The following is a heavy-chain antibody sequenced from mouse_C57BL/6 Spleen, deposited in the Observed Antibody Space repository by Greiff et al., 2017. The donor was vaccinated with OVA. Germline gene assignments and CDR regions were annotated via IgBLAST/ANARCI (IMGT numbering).Heavy chain of an antibody. Sequence: EVMLVESEGGLVQPGRSMKLSCTASGFTFSDYYMAWVRQVPEKGLEWVANINYDGSSTYYLDSLKSRFIISRDNAKNILYLQMSSLKSEDTATYYCARGSRLGRGYFDYWGQGTTLTVSS. CDR2: INYDGSST. D-gene: IGHD4-1*01. CDR3: ARGSRLGRGYFDY. V-gene: IGHV5-16*01. J-gene: IGHJ2*01. CDR1: GFTFSDYY.